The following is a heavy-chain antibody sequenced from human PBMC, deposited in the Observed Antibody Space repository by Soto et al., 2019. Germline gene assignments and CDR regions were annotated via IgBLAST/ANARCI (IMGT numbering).Heavy chain of an antibody. V-gene: IGHV3-23*01. J-gene: IGHJ4*02. CDR1: GFTFSSYA. D-gene: IGHD3-3*01. Sequence: GGSLRLSCAASGFTFSSYAMSWVRQAPGKGLEWVSAISGSGGSTYYADSVKGRFTISRDNSKNTLYLQMNSLRAEDTAVYYRAKGYYDFWSGYRDYWGQGTLGTVSA. CDR3: AKGYYDFWSGYRDY. CDR2: ISGSGGST.